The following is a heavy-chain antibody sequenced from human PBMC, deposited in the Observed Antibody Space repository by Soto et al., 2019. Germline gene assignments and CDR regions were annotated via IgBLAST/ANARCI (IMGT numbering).Heavy chain of an antibody. CDR3: ASEGPFGSFFDY. V-gene: IGHV3-30*03. D-gene: IGHD3-10*01. CDR1: GFAFGNFG. CDR2: ISPNGGNK. Sequence: QVPLVESGGGVVQPGGSLRLSCAASGFAFGNFGIHWFRQAPGQGLEWVALISPNGGNKDYADSVKGRFTISRDNDQNTVYHQMNSLRGDETALYFCASEGPFGSFFDYWAQVTLVTLSS. J-gene: IGHJ4*02.